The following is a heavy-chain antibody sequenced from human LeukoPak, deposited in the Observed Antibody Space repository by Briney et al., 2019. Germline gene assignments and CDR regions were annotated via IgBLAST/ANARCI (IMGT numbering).Heavy chain of an antibody. CDR2: INHSGST. V-gene: IGHV4-34*01. CDR3: ARGGRYYDSSGPPPLDY. CDR1: GGSFSGYY. J-gene: IGHJ4*02. Sequence: SETLSLTCAVYGGSFSGYYWSWIRQPPGKGLEWIGEINHSGSTNYNPSLKSRVTISVDTSKNQFSLKLSSVTAADTAVYYCARGGRYYDSSGPPPLDYWGQGTLVTDSS. D-gene: IGHD3-22*01.